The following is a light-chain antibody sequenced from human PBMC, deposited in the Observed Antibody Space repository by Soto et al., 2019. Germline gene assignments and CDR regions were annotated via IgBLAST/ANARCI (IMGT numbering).Light chain of an antibody. J-gene: IGKJ4*01. CDR3: QQLNSYPLT. V-gene: IGKV1-9*01. Sequence: IPLTQSPSSLSASVGDRVTITCRASQGISSYLATYQQKPGKAPKLLIYAASTLQSGVPSRFSGSGSGTDFTLTISSLQPEDFATYYCQQLNSYPLTAGGGTKVESK. CDR2: AAS. CDR1: QGISSY.